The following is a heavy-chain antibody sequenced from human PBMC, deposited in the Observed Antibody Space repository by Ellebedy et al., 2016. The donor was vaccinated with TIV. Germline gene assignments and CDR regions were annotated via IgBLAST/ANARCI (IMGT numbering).Heavy chain of an antibody. CDR1: GFTFSSYG. D-gene: IGHD3-9*01. J-gene: IGHJ3*02. CDR2: ISYDGSNK. Sequence: GGSLRLSXAASGFTFSSYGMHWVRQAPGKGLEWVAVISYDGSNKYYADSVKGRFTISRDNSKNTLYLQMNSLRAEDTAVYYCAKFKPGLRYYDRERDDAFDIWGQGTMVTVSS. V-gene: IGHV3-30*18. CDR3: AKFKPGLRYYDRERDDAFDI.